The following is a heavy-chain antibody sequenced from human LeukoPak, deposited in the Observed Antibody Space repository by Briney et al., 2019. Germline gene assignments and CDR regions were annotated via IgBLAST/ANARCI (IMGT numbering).Heavy chain of an antibody. J-gene: IGHJ4*02. CDR3: ARHSGSGWQALGY. D-gene: IGHD6-19*01. Sequence: ASVKVPCKASGYTFSNYVSCWVRPPLELGLEWMGCTSYIGNTNYAQKIQDRVTVTTDTFPTTAYMELRGLESDDTAVYYCARHSGSGWQALGYWGQGTMVTVSS. V-gene: IGHV1-18*04. CDR2: TSYIGNT. CDR1: GYTFSNYV.